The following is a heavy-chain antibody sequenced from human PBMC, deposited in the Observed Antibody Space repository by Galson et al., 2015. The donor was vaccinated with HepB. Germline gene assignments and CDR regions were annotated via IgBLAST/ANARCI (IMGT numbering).Heavy chain of an antibody. CDR3: ARTVVLAAAVGAFDI. V-gene: IGHV1-18*01. J-gene: IGHJ3*02. Sequence: SVKVSCKASGYTFTSYGISWVRQAPGQGLEWMGWISAYNGNTNYAQKLQGRVTMTTDTSTSTAYMELSSLRSEDTAVYYCARTVVLAAAVGAFDIWGQGTMVTVSS. CDR2: ISAYNGNT. CDR1: GYTFTSYG. D-gene: IGHD6-13*01.